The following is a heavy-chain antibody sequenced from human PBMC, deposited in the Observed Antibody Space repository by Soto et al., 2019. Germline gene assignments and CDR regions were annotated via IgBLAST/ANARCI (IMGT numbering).Heavy chain of an antibody. Sequence: QVQLLESGPELVKPSETLSLSCTVSGGSISDYFWSWIRQPAGKGLEWIGRIHASGRSTYNPSLRSRVTVSVDTSKNQLSLRLTSVSAADTAVYYCARVEGPGEKWFEPWGQGTLVIVSS. CDR2: IHASGRS. D-gene: IGHD2-21*01. CDR1: GGSISDYF. CDR3: ARVEGPGEKWFEP. J-gene: IGHJ5*02. V-gene: IGHV4-4*07.